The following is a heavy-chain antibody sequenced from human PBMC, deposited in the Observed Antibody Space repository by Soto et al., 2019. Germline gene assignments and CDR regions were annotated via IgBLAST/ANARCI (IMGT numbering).Heavy chain of an antibody. V-gene: IGHV4-39*01. CDR2: FFVGGNT. D-gene: IGHD3-10*02. Sequence: SETLSLTCTVSGGSIGSTTYYWGGMRQPPGKGLEWIASFFVGGNTYYNPSLKSRVTISVDTSENQFSLKLSSVTAADTAVYYCASVRGGYYKAMDVWGQGTTITVSS. CDR1: GGSIGSTTYY. J-gene: IGHJ6*02. CDR3: ASVRGGYYKAMDV.